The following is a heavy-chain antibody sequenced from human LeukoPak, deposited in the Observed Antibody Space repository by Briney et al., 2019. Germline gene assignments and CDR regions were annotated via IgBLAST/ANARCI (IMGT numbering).Heavy chain of an antibody. J-gene: IGHJ4*02. D-gene: IGHD4-17*01. CDR1: GYTFTTYG. CDR3: ARTVTTSPYYFDY. Sequence: ASVKVSCKASGYTFTTYGVSWVRQAPGQGLEWMEWISGYDGNTNYAQKLRGRVTMTTDTSTSTAYMDLRSLRSDDTALYYCARTVTTSPYYFDYWGQGTLVTVSS. V-gene: IGHV1-18*01. CDR2: ISGYDGNT.